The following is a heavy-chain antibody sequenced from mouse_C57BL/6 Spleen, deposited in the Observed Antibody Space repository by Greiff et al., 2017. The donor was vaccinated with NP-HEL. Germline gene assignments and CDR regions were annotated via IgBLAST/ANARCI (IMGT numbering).Heavy chain of an antibody. Sequence: QVQLKQPGAELVKPGASVKLSCKASGYTFTSYWMHWVKQRPGRGLEWIGRIDPNSGGTKYNEQFKSKATLTVDKPSSAAYMQLSSLTSEDSAVYYCARPDYYGSSYEGAMDYWGQGTSVTVSS. V-gene: IGHV1-72*01. CDR2: IDPNSGGT. D-gene: IGHD1-1*01. J-gene: IGHJ4*01. CDR1: GYTFTSYW. CDR3: ARPDYYGSSYEGAMDY.